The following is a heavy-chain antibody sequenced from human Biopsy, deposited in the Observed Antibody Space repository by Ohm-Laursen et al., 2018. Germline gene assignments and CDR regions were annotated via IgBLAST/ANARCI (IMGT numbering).Heavy chain of an antibody. V-gene: IGHV3-30*18. Sequence: SLRLSCAASEFTFSSYGMHWVRQAPGKGLEWVSLISNDGDIKYSADSMEGRFTISRGNSRNTLFLQMNSLKAEDTAVYYCAKDRFPYTSGYSSVFEYWGQGTLVTVSS. CDR3: AKDRFPYTSGYSSVFEY. D-gene: IGHD3-22*01. CDR2: ISNDGDIK. J-gene: IGHJ4*02. CDR1: EFTFSSYG.